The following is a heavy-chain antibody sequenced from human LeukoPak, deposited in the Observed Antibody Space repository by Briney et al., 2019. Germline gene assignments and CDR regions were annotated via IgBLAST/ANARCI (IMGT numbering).Heavy chain of an antibody. Sequence: GGSLRLSCAASGFTFSSYAMSWVRQAPGKGLEWVSGISGSGGTTYYANSVKGRFTISRDNSKNTLYLQMNSLRAEDTAVYYCVRDSSASYWGQGTLVTVSS. CDR1: GFTFSSYA. V-gene: IGHV3-23*01. CDR2: ISGSGGTT. CDR3: VRDSSASY. J-gene: IGHJ4*02. D-gene: IGHD3-22*01.